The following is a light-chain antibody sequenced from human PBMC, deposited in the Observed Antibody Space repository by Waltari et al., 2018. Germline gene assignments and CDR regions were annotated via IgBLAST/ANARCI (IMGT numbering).Light chain of an antibody. CDR2: GAS. Sequence: KASPPVRTTNLDWYPQKTGQAPTLLLSGASSRATGIPDWFSCSGSGTDFSLTISSLEPEDFAVYYCQQYDFSPLTFGGGTNVEIK. CDR1: PPVRTTN. CDR3: QQYDFSPLT. V-gene: IGKV3-20*01. J-gene: IGKJ4*01.